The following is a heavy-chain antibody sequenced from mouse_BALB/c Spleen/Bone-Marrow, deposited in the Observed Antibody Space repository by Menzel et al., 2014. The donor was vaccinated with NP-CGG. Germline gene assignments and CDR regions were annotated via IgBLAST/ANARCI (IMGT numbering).Heavy chain of an antibody. D-gene: IGHD2-1*01. CDR2: ISSGSSTI. CDR3: ARGGNVAWFAY. Sequence: EVKVVESGGGLVQPGGSRKLSCAASGFTFSSFGMHWVRQAPEKGLEWVAYISSGSSTIYYADTVKGRFTISRDNPKNTLFLQMTSLRSEDTAMYYCARGGNVAWFAYWGQGTLVTVSA. CDR1: GFTFSSFG. J-gene: IGHJ3*01. V-gene: IGHV5-17*02.